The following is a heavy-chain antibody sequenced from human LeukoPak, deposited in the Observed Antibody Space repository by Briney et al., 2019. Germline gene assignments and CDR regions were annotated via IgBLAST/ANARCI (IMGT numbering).Heavy chain of an antibody. J-gene: IGHJ5*02. Sequence: SQTLSLTCTVSGGSISSGGYYWSWIRQHPGKGLEWIGYVYYSGSTYYNPSLKSRVTISVDTSKNQFSLKLSSVTAADTAVYYCARRGGSLEWLLGWFDPWGQGTLVTVSS. CDR1: GGSISSGGYY. V-gene: IGHV4-31*03. CDR3: ARRGGSLEWLLGWFDP. D-gene: IGHD3-3*01. CDR2: VYYSGST.